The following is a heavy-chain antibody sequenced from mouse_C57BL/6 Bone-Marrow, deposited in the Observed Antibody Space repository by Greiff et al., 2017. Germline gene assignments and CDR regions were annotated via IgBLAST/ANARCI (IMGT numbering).Heavy chain of an antibody. CDR3: AGDDYYYGSSYGNAMDY. CDR1: GYTFTDYY. D-gene: IGHD1-1*01. Sequence: VQLQQSGAELVKPGASVKISCKASGYTFTDYYINWVKQRPGQGLEWIGKIGPGSGSTYYNEKFKGKATLTADKSSSTAYMQLSSLTSEDSAVYFCAGDDYYYGSSYGNAMDYWGQGTSVTVSS. V-gene: IGHV1-77*01. CDR2: IGPGSGST. J-gene: IGHJ4*01.